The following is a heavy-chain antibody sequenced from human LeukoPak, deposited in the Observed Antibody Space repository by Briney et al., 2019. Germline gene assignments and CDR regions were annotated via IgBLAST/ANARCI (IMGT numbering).Heavy chain of an antibody. V-gene: IGHV3-21*01. D-gene: IGHD6-13*01. CDR3: ARAYSSSWYVYWYFDL. CDR1: GLTFENYS. Sequence: NPGGSLRLSCAASGLTFENYSLAWVRQAPGKGLEWVSSISSGSSYMYYTDSVKGRFTISRDNAKNSVYLQMNSLRAEDTAVYYCARAYSSSWYVYWYFDLWGRGTLVTVSS. J-gene: IGHJ2*01. CDR2: ISSGSSYM.